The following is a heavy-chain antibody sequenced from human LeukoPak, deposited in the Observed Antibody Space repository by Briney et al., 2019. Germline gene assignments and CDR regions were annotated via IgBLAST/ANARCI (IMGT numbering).Heavy chain of an antibody. CDR1: GFTFSSYS. CDR3: ARGPMITFGGVIVSFDY. Sequence: PGGSLRLSCAASGFTFSSYSMNWVRQAPGKGLEWVSSISSSSSYIYYADSVKGRFTISSDNAKNSLYLQMNSLRAEDRAVYYCARGPMITFGGVIVSFDYWGQGTLVTVSS. V-gene: IGHV3-21*01. D-gene: IGHD3-16*02. J-gene: IGHJ4*02. CDR2: ISSSSSYI.